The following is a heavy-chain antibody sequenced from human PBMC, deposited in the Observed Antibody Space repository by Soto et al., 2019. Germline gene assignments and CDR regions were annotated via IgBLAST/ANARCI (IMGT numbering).Heavy chain of an antibody. D-gene: IGHD3-9*01. CDR2: ISSSSSTI. CDR3: AREADILTGYYTNWFDP. J-gene: IGHJ5*02. CDR1: GFTFSSYS. Sequence: GGSLRHSCAASGFTFSSYSMNWVRQAPGKGLEWVSYISSSSSTIYYADSVKGRFTISRDNAKNSLYLQMNSLRDEDTAVYYCAREADILTGYYTNWFDPWGQGTLVTVSS. V-gene: IGHV3-48*02.